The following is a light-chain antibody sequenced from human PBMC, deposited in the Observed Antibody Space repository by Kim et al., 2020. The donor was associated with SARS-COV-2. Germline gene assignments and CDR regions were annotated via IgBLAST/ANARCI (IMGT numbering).Light chain of an antibody. J-gene: IGKJ5*01. CDR3: QQYDDLPIT. V-gene: IGKV1-33*01. CDR1: QDISTY. Sequence: AAVGDSVTITSHASQDISTYLNWYQQQPGEAPTLLIYDAANLETGVPSRFSGSASGTDVTFTITSLQPEDIATYYCQQYDDLPITFGQGTRLEIK. CDR2: DAA.